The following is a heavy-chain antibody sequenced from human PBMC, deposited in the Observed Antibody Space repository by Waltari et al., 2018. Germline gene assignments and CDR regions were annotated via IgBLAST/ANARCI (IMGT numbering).Heavy chain of an antibody. Sequence: QLQLQESGPGLVKPSETLSLTCSVSGVSITSNRHYWGWIRQPPGQGLEWIGTMSYSGATSSSPSRKGRVTISRDTSKNQLSLKLGSVTAADTAVYYCATYIGASVGTAAFDVWGQGTMVTVSS. D-gene: IGHD5-12*01. CDR1: GVSITSNRHY. CDR2: MSYSGAT. V-gene: IGHV4-39*01. J-gene: IGHJ3*01. CDR3: ATYIGASVGTAAFDV.